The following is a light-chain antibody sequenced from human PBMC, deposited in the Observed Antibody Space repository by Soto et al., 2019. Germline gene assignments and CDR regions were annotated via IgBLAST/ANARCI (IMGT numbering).Light chain of an antibody. Sequence: EIVLTQSPATLSLSPGDRATLSCRASQSVSSDLSWFQQKPGEAPRVLIYDASTRATGIPARFSGSGSETDFTLTISSLQPEDFAIYYCQQYSSWPLTFGGGTKVEIK. CDR2: DAS. CDR1: QSVSSD. CDR3: QQYSSWPLT. V-gene: IGKV3-15*01. J-gene: IGKJ4*01.